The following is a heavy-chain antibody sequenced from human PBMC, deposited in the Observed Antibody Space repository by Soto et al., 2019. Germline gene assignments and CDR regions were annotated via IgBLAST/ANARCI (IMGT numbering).Heavy chain of an antibody. CDR2: IYYSGST. V-gene: IGHV4-39*01. Sequence: PSETLSLTCTVSGGSVSSITYYWVWIRQPPGKGLEWIGSIYYSGSTYYNPSLKSRVTISVDTSKNQFSLRLSSVTAADTAVYYCARSDPSSTVATSSASRHWGFFDYWGQGTLVTVSS. CDR3: ARSDPSSTVATSSASRHWGFFDY. J-gene: IGHJ4*02. CDR1: GGSVSSITYY. D-gene: IGHD5-12*01.